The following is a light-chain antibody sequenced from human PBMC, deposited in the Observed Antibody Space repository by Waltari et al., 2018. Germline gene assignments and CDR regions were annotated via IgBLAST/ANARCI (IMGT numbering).Light chain of an antibody. V-gene: IGLV3-21*04. J-gene: IGLJ2*01. CDR2: YDS. CDR3: QVWASTSDRV. Sequence: SYVLTQPPSVSVAPGETARITCGGANIGSEHVHWYQQKPGQAPGVVIYYDSDRPSGFPDRFSCSNSGNAATLTISRVEAGDEADYYCQVWASTSDRVFGGGTKLTVV. CDR1: NIGSEH.